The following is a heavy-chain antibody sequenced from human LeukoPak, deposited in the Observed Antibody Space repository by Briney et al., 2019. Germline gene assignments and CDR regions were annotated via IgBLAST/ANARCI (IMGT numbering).Heavy chain of an antibody. CDR2: IYYSGST. CDR1: GDSINSSNYY. D-gene: IGHD3/OR15-3a*01. J-gene: IGHJ4*02. CDR3: ARDPDFWTGYYYFDY. V-gene: IGHV4-39*07. Sequence: SETLSLTCTVSGDSINSSNYYWGWIRQPPGKGLEWIGRIYYSGSTSYNPSLKSRVTVSIDTSKNQFSLKLSSVTAADTAVYYCARDPDFWTGYYYFDYWGQGTLVTVSS.